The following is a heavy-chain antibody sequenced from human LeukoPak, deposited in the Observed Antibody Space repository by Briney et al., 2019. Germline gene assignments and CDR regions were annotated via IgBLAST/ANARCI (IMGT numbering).Heavy chain of an antibody. V-gene: IGHV1-18*01. CDR2: ISAYNGNT. Sequence: GASVKVSCKASGYTFTSYGISWVRQAPGQGLEWMGWISAYNGNTNYAQKLQGRVTMTTDTSTSTAYMELSSLRSEDTAVYYCARDRTTYDSSPSPDYWGQGTLVTVSS. J-gene: IGHJ4*02. CDR1: GYTFTSYG. CDR3: ARDRTTYDSSPSPDY. D-gene: IGHD3-22*01.